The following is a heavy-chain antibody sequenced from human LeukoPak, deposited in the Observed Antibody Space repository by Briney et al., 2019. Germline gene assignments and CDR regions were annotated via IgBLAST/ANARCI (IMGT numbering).Heavy chain of an antibody. Sequence: PSETLSLTCTVSGGSISSSSYYWGWIRQPPGKGLEWIGSIYYSGSTYYNPSLKSRVTISVDTSKNQFSLKLSSVTAADTAVYYCARGRDLAVAGTSQENDYWGQGTLVTVSS. CDR3: ARGRDLAVAGTSQENDY. CDR2: IYYSGST. CDR1: GGSISSSSYY. V-gene: IGHV4-39*01. D-gene: IGHD6-19*01. J-gene: IGHJ4*02.